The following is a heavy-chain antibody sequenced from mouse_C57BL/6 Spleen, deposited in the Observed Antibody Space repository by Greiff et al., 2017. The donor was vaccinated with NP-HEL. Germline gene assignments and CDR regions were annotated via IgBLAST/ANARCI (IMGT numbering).Heavy chain of an antibody. J-gene: IGHJ4*01. D-gene: IGHD2-12*01. Sequence: EVQLQQSGPELVKPGASVKIPCKASGYTFTDYNMDWVKQSHGKSLEWIGDINPNNGGTIYNQKFKGKATLTVDKSSSTAYMELRSLTSEDTAVYYCARSPLYYSPYAIDYWGQGTSVTVSS. CDR2: INPNNGGT. CDR3: ARSPLYYSPYAIDY. V-gene: IGHV1-18*01. CDR1: GYTFTDYN.